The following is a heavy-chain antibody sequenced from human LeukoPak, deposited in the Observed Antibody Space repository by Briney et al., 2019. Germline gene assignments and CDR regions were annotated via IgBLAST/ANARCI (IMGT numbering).Heavy chain of an antibody. Sequence: GGSLRLSCSASGFTFSRYPMPWVRQAPGKGLEYVSAISSNGGSTYYADSVKGRVTISRDNSKNTLYLQMSSPRAEDTAVYYCVTGSISAVHARYFDYWGQGTLVTVSS. J-gene: IGHJ4*02. CDR2: ISSNGGST. CDR1: GFTFSRYP. CDR3: VTGSISAVHARYFDY. D-gene: IGHD6-6*01. V-gene: IGHV3-64D*06.